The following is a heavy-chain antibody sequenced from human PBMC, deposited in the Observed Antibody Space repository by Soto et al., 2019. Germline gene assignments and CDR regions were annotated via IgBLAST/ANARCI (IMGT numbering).Heavy chain of an antibody. CDR2: INRSGST. CDR3: ARAGTPYYDFWSGSGSYFDY. Sequence: SETLSLTCAVYGGSFSGYYWSWIRQPPGKGLEWIGEINRSGSTNYNPSLKSRVTISVDTSKNQFSLKLSSVTAADTAVYYCARAGTPYYDFWSGSGSYFDYWGQGTLVTVSS. V-gene: IGHV4-34*01. D-gene: IGHD3-3*01. CDR1: GGSFSGYY. J-gene: IGHJ4*02.